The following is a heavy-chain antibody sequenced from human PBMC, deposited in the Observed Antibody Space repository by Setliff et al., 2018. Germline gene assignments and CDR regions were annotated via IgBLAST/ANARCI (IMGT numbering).Heavy chain of an antibody. V-gene: IGHV4-61*09. CDR2: IYASWGT. CDR1: GESIDSVATGNHY. Sequence: PSETLSLTCIVSGESIDSVATGNHYWSWIRQPAGKGPEWIGHIYASWGTNYNPSLKSRVTISLDTSKNQFSLKLSSVTAADTAVYYCVRMSGFLYMDVWGKGTTVTVSS. D-gene: IGHD3-3*01. CDR3: VRMSGFLYMDV. J-gene: IGHJ6*03.